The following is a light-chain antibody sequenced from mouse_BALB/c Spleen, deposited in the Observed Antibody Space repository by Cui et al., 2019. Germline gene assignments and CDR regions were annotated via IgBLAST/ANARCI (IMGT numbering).Light chain of an antibody. Sequence: ETVLTQSPAIMSASPGETVTITCRASSSVSSSYLHWYQQKAGASPKLWIYSTSNLASGVPARFSGSGSGTSYSLTISSVEAEDAATYYCQQYSGYPLTFGAGTKLELK. CDR3: QQYSGYPLT. CDR1: SSVSSSY. J-gene: IGKJ5*01. CDR2: STS. V-gene: IGKV4-57-1*01.